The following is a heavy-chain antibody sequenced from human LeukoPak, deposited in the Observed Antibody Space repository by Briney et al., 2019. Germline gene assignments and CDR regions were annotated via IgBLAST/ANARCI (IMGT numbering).Heavy chain of an antibody. CDR2: INPNSGGT. V-gene: IGHV1-2*02. J-gene: IGHJ5*02. D-gene: IGHD1-26*01. CDR3: ARDNSVGDNAWWFDP. CDR1: GYTFNGYY. Sequence: GASVKVSCKASGYTFNGYYKHWVRQAPGQGLEWMGWINPNSGGTNYAQKFQGRVTMTRDTSISTAYMELSRLRSDDTAIYYCARDNSVGDNAWWFDPWGQGTLVTVSS.